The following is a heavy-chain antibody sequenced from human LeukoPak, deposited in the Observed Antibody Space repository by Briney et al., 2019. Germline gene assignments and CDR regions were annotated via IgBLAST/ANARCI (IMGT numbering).Heavy chain of an antibody. J-gene: IGHJ4*02. V-gene: IGHV3-23*01. Sequence: GGSLRLSCAASGFTFSSYAMSWVRQAPGKGLEWVSAISGSGGSTYYADSVKGRFTISRDNSKNTLYLQMNSLRAEDTAVYYCAKFTPITMIVVVSYFDYWGQGTLVTVSS. CDR3: AKFTPITMIVVVSYFDY. CDR2: ISGSGGST. CDR1: GFTFSSYA. D-gene: IGHD3-22*01.